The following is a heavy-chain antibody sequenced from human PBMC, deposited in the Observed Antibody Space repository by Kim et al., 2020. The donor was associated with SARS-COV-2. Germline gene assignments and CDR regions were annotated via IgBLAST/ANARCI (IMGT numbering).Heavy chain of an antibody. CDR3: ARDRFPRYYDFWNGPYLGYGMDV. Sequence: ASVKVSCKASGYTFTTYYMHWVRQAPGQGLEWMGIINPSGGSTNYAQKFRGRVTMTRDTSTSTVYMELSSLRSEDTAVYYCARDRFPRYYDFWNGPYLGYGMDVWGQGTTVTVSS. D-gene: IGHD3-3*01. CDR2: INPSGGST. V-gene: IGHV1-46*01. CDR1: GYTFTTYY. J-gene: IGHJ6*02.